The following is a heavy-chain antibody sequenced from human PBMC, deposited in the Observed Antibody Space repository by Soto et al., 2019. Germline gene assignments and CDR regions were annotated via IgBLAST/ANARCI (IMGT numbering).Heavy chain of an antibody. CDR3: ASSPFRAVGTNWFDP. CDR2: IYYSGST. Sequence: SETLSLTCTVSCGSISSYYWSWIRQPPRKGLEWIGYIYYSGSTNYNPSLKSRVTISVDTSKNQFSLKLSSVTAADTAVYYCASSPFRAVGTNWFDPWGQGTLVTVSS. D-gene: IGHD6-19*01. J-gene: IGHJ5*02. CDR1: CGSISSYY. V-gene: IGHV4-59*01.